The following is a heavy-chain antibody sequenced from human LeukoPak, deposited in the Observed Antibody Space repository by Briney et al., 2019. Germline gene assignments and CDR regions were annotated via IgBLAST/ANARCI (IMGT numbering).Heavy chain of an antibody. D-gene: IGHD1-26*01. J-gene: IGHJ3*02. Sequence: GGSLRLSCAASGFTFSRHWMGWVRQAPGKGLEWVANIRQDGLEKYYVASVQGRFTISRDNAKNSLYLQMNSLRADDTAVYHCSRQETTSYNGAFDIWGQGTMVTVSS. CDR3: SRQETTSYNGAFDI. V-gene: IGHV3-7*01. CDR1: GFTFSRHW. CDR2: IRQDGLEK.